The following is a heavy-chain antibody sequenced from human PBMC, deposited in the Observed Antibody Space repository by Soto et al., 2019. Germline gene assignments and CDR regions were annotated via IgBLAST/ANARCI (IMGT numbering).Heavy chain of an antibody. Sequence: QVQLVQSGAEVKKPGASVKVSCKASGYTFTGYYMHWVRQAPGQGLEWMGWINPNSGGTNYAQKFQGWVTMTRETSIRTAYMELSRLRSDDTAVYYCARAEEWEPPLGSWGQGTMVTVSS. D-gene: IGHD1-26*01. J-gene: IGHJ3*01. CDR1: GYTFTGYY. V-gene: IGHV1-2*04. CDR2: INPNSGGT. CDR3: ARAEEWEPPLGS.